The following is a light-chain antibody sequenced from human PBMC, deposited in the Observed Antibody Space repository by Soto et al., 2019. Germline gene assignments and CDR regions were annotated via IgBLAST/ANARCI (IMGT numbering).Light chain of an antibody. CDR2: GAS. CDR1: QSVSSSY. Sequence: EIVLTQSPGTLSLSPGERATLSCRASQSVSSSYLAWYQQKPGQAPRLLIYGASSRATGIPDRFSGSGSGTDFTLTISRLELEDFAVYYCQQYGSSPLTFGGGTKVEI. J-gene: IGKJ4*01. V-gene: IGKV3-20*01. CDR3: QQYGSSPLT.